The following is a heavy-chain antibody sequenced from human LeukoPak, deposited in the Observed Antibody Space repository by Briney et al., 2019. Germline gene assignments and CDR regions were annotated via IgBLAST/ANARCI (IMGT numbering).Heavy chain of an antibody. CDR3: AKDYYYDPVGAFDV. J-gene: IGHJ3*01. CDR1: GFTFSTYA. Sequence: GGSLRLSCAASGFTFSTYAMSWVRQAPGKGLEWVSCISASYGSTYYADSVKGRFTISRDNSKNTLYLQMNSLRAEDTAVYYCAKDYYYDPVGAFDVWGQGTMVSVSS. D-gene: IGHD3-22*01. V-gene: IGHV3-23*01. CDR2: ISASYGST.